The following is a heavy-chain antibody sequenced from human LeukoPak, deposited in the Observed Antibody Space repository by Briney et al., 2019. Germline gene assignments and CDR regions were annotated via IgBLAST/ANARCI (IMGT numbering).Heavy chain of an antibody. J-gene: IGHJ6*03. V-gene: IGHV4-34*01. CDR1: GGSFSGYY. D-gene: IGHD5-18*01. Sequence: SETLSLTCAVYGGSFSGYYWSWIRQPPGKGLEWIGEINHSGSTNYNPSLKSRVTISVDTSKNQFSLKLSSVTAADTAVYYCARGRGRVRGYSYGPARDYYYYYMDVWGKGTTVTVSS. CDR2: INHSGST. CDR3: ARGRGRVRGYSYGPARDYYYYYMDV.